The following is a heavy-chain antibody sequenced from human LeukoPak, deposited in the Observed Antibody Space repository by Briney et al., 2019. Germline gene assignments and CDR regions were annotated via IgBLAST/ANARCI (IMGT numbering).Heavy chain of an antibody. V-gene: IGHV3-23*01. D-gene: IGHD6-13*01. CDR2: ISGSDDST. Sequence: GGSLRLSCAASGFTFSSYAMSWVRQAPGKGLEWVSAISGSDDSTYYADSVKSRFTISRDNSKNTLYLQMNSLRAEDTAVYYCAKGNYTSSWFPFDYWGQGTLVTVSS. CDR1: GFTFSSYA. J-gene: IGHJ4*02. CDR3: AKGNYTSSWFPFDY.